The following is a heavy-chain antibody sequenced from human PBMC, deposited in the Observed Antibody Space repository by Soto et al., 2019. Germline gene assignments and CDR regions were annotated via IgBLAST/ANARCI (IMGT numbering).Heavy chain of an antibody. CDR2: MNPNSGNT. CDR1: GHTFTSYD. D-gene: IGHD6-19*01. CDR3: ARGRQWLVLGYYYYYGMDV. J-gene: IGHJ6*02. Sequence: ASVKVSCKASGHTFTSYDINWVRQATGQGLEWMGWMNPNSGNTGYAQKFQGRVTMTRNTSISTAYMELSSLRSEDTAVYYCARGRQWLVLGYYYYYGMDVWGQGTTVTVSS. V-gene: IGHV1-8*01.